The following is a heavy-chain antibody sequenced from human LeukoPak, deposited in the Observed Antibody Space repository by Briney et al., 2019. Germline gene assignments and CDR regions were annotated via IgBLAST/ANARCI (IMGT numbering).Heavy chain of an antibody. V-gene: IGHV4-59*01. D-gene: IGHD3-10*01. CDR3: ARGGSIWFGEPTTLGMDV. J-gene: IGHJ6*02. CDR1: GGTISSYY. CDR2: IYYSGST. Sequence: PSETLSLTCTASGGTISSYYWSWIRQPPGKGLEWIGYIYYSGSTNYNPSLKSRVTISVDTSKNQFSLKLSSVTAADTAVYYCARGGSIWFGEPTTLGMDVWGQGTTVSVSS.